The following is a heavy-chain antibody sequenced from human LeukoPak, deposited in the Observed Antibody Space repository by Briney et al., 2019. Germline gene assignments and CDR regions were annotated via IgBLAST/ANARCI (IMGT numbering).Heavy chain of an antibody. D-gene: IGHD2-2*01. J-gene: IGHJ4*02. Sequence: ASVKVSCKASGYTFTSYGISWVRQAPGQGLEWMGIINPSGGSTSYAQKFQGRVTMTRDTSTSTVYMELSSLRSEDTAVYYCARAVGPNDYWGQGTLVTVSS. CDR1: GYTFTSYG. V-gene: IGHV1-46*01. CDR2: INPSGGST. CDR3: ARAVGPNDY.